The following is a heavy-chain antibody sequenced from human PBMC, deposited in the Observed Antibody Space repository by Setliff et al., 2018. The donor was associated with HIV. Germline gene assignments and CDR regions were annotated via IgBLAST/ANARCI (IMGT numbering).Heavy chain of an antibody. V-gene: IGHV2-26*01. D-gene: IGHD3-22*01. CDR3: ARTPGAHYYDSSGYRDYFDY. CDR1: GFSLSNARMG. Sequence: SGPTLVNPTETLTLTCTVSGFSLSNARMGVSWIRQPPGKALEWLAHIFSNDEKSYSTSLKSRLTISKDTSKSQVVLTMTNMDPVDTATYYCARTPGAHYYDSSGYRDYFDYWGQGTLVTVSS. J-gene: IGHJ4*02. CDR2: IFSNDEK.